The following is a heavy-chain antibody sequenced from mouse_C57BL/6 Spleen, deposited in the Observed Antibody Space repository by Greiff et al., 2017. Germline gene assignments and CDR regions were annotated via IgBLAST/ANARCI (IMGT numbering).Heavy chain of an antibody. CDR1: GFTFSDYG. CDR3: ARGYYGSSLFDY. Sequence: DVHLVESGGGLVKPGGSLKLSCAASGFTFSDYGMHWVRQAPEKGLEWVAYISSGSSTIYYADTVKGRFTISRDNAKNTLFLQMTSLRSEDTAMYYCARGYYGSSLFDYWGQGTTLTVSS. D-gene: IGHD1-1*01. CDR2: ISSGSSTI. V-gene: IGHV5-17*01. J-gene: IGHJ2*01.